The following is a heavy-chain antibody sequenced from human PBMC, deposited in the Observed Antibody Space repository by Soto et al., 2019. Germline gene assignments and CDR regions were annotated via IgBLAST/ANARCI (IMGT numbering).Heavy chain of an antibody. CDR2: ISYDGSNK. CDR1: GFTFSSYA. Sequence: QVQLVESGGGVVQPGRSLRLSCAASGFTFSSYAMHWVRQAPGKGLEWVAVISYDGSNKYYADSVKGRFTISRDNSKNPLYLKMNSLRAEDTAVYYCARENGDYDYYGMDVWGQGTTVTVSS. J-gene: IGHJ6*02. V-gene: IGHV3-30-3*01. D-gene: IGHD4-17*01. CDR3: ARENGDYDYYGMDV.